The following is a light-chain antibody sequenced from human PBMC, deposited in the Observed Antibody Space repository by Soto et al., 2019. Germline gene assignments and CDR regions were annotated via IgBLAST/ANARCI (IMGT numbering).Light chain of an antibody. V-gene: IGKV4-1*01. Sequence: DIVMTQSPDSLAVSLGERVTIHCKSSQSVLYSAKNKNFLTWYQQKPGQPPKLLIYWASTRESGVPDRFTGSGSGTDFTLSISSLQAEDVAVYYCQQHYITPITFGQGTRLEIK. CDR2: WAS. CDR1: QSVLYSAKNKNF. J-gene: IGKJ5*01. CDR3: QQHYITPIT.